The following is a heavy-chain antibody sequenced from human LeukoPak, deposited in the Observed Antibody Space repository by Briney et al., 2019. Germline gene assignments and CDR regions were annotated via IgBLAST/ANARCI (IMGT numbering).Heavy chain of an antibody. D-gene: IGHD3-3*01. Sequence: PSETLSLTCTVSGGSISSHYWSWIRQPPGKGLEWIGYIYYSGSTNYNPSLKSRVTISVDTSKNQFSLKLSSVTAADTAVHYCARSPYYDRAGFDPWGQGTLVTVSS. V-gene: IGHV4-59*11. CDR2: IYYSGST. J-gene: IGHJ5*02. CDR3: ARSPYYDRAGFDP. CDR1: GGSISSHY.